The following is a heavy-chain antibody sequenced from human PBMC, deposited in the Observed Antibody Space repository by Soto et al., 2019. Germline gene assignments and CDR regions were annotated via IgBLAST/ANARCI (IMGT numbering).Heavy chain of an antibody. CDR3: ARVGIQLHYYYGMDV. V-gene: IGHV3-74*01. CDR2: LQTDGSHP. D-gene: IGHD5-18*01. J-gene: IGHJ6*02. Sequence: GGCLGLSCLASGFTFDYYWMHWGRPTPREGLMWVSRLQTDGSHPDYADSVKGRFTISRDNAKNTLYLQMNNLRAEDTAVYYCARVGIQLHYYYGMDVWGQGTTVTVSS. CDR1: GFTFDYYW.